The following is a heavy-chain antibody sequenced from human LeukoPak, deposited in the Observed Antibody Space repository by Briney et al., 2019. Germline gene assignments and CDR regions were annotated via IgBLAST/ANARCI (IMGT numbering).Heavy chain of an antibody. D-gene: IGHD2-2*01. Sequence: PGGSLRLSCAASGFTFSSYEMNWVRQAPGKGLEWVSYISSSGSTIYYADSVKGRFTIPRDNAKNSLYLQMNSLRAEDTAVYYCARDSTNYYYYMDVGGKGTTVTLPS. J-gene: IGHJ6*03. CDR2: ISSSGSTI. CDR1: GFTFSSYE. CDR3: ARDSTNYYYYMDV. V-gene: IGHV3-48*03.